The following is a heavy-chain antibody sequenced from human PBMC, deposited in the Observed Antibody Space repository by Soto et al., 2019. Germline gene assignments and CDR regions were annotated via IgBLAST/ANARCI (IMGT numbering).Heavy chain of an antibody. J-gene: IGHJ2*01. Sequence: QVQLVESGGGVVQPGRSLRLSCAASGFTFSSYAMHWVRQAPGKGLEWVAVISYDGSNKYYADSVKGRFTISRDNSKNTLYLQMNSLRAEDTAVYYCAREAGTVPSREGYFDLWGRGTLVTVSS. V-gene: IGHV3-30-3*01. D-gene: IGHD4-17*01. CDR1: GFTFSSYA. CDR2: ISYDGSNK. CDR3: AREAGTVPSREGYFDL.